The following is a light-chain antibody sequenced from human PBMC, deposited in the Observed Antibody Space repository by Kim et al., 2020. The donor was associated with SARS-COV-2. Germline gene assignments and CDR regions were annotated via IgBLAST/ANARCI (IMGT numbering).Light chain of an antibody. V-gene: IGKV1-39*01. CDR2: AAS. CDR3: QQSYSTPYT. J-gene: IGKJ2*01. CDR1: QSISSY. Sequence: SASVGDRVTITCRASQSISSYLTWYHQKPGKAPKLLIYAASTLLSGVPSRFSGSGSGTDFTLTISSLQPEDFATYYCQQSYSTPYTFGQGTKLEIK.